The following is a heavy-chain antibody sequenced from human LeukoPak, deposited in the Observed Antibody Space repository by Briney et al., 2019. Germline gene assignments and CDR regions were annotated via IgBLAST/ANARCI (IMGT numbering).Heavy chain of an antibody. V-gene: IGHV5-51*01. J-gene: IGHJ4*02. CDR2: IYPGDSDT. D-gene: IGHD3-22*01. Sequence: GESLKISCKGSGYSFTSYWIGWVRQMPGKGLELMGIIYPGDSDTRYSPSFQGQVTISADKSISTAYLQWSSLKASDTAMHYCARPEGYYYDSSGAYLRYWGQGTLVTVSS. CDR3: ARPEGYYYDSSGAYLRY. CDR1: GYSFTSYW.